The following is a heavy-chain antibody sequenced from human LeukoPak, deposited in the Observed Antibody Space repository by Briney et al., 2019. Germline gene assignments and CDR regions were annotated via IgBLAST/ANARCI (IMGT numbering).Heavy chain of an antibody. CDR1: GGSISSYY. Sequence: SETLSLTCTVSGGSISSYYWSWIRQPPGKGLEWIGYIYYSGSTNYNPSLKSRVTISVDTSKNQFSLKLSSVTAADTAVYYCARDGSQGRAQYCSGGGCYRDYWFDPWGQGTLVTVSS. D-gene: IGHD2-15*01. CDR3: ARDGSQGRAQYCSGGGCYRDYWFDP. J-gene: IGHJ5*02. CDR2: IYYSGST. V-gene: IGHV4-59*01.